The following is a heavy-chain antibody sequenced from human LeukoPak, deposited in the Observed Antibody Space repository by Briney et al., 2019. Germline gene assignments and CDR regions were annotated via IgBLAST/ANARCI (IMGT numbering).Heavy chain of an antibody. D-gene: IGHD3-10*01. CDR2: ISSSGSTI. Sequence: GGSLRLSCAASGFTFSDYYMSWIRQAPGKGLEWVSYISSSGSTIYYADSVKGRFTISRDNAKNSLYLQMNSLRAEDTAVYYCARDTKWFGDITTFDYWGQGTLVTVSS. J-gene: IGHJ4*02. V-gene: IGHV3-11*01. CDR1: GFTFSDYY. CDR3: ARDTKWFGDITTFDY.